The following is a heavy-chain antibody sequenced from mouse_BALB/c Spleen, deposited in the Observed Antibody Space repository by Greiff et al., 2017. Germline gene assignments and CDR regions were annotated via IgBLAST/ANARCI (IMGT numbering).Heavy chain of an antibody. V-gene: IGHV1S81*02. CDR3: ARSWDGTWFAY. Sequence: QVQLQQPGAELVKPWASVKLSCKASGYTFTSYWMHWVKQRPGQGLEWIGEINPSNGRTNYNEKFKSKATLTVDKSSSTAYMQLSSLTSEDSAVYYCARSWDGTWFAYWGQGTLVTVSA. J-gene: IGHJ3*01. CDR1: GYTFTSYW. CDR2: INPSNGRT. D-gene: IGHD4-1*01.